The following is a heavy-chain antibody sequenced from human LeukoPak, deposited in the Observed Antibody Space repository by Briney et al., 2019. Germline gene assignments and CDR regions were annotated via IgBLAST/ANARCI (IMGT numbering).Heavy chain of an antibody. D-gene: IGHD1-26*01. CDR1: GFMFSSYW. CDR2: IKEDGSEK. J-gene: IGHJ5*02. V-gene: IGHV3-7*01. CDR3: ARDKGVVGTLAP. Sequence: GSLRLSCAASGFMFSSYWMSWVRQAPEKGLEWVANIKEDGSEKYYVDSVKGRFTISRDNAKNSLYPQMNSLRAEDTAIYYCARDKGVVGTLAPWGQGTLVTVSS.